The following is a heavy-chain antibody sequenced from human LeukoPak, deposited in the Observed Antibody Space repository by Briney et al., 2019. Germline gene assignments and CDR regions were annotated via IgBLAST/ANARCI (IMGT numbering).Heavy chain of an antibody. CDR2: INHSGST. J-gene: IGHJ6*03. V-gene: IGHV4-34*01. Sequence: SETLSLTCAVYGGSFSGYYWRWIRQPPGKGLEWIGEINHSGSTNYNPSLKSRVTISVDTSKNQFSLKLSSVTAADTAVYYCARGPWVSYYYYYYMDVWGKGTTVTVSS. CDR3: ARGPWVSYYYYYYMDV. CDR1: GGSFSGYY. D-gene: IGHD7-27*01.